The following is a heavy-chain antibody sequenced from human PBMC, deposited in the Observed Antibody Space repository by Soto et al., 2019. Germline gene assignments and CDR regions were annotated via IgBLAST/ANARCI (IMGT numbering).Heavy chain of an antibody. J-gene: IGHJ4*02. CDR3: ARVRGTAGKRYFDY. D-gene: IGHD6-13*01. CDR1: GFTFSNYW. Sequence: GGSLRLSCAASGFTFSNYWMHWVRQAPGKGLVWVSRINSDGSSTSYADSVKGRFTISRDNARTTLYLQMNSLRPEDTAVYYCARVRGTAGKRYFDYWGPGTLVTVSS. V-gene: IGHV3-74*01. CDR2: INSDGSST.